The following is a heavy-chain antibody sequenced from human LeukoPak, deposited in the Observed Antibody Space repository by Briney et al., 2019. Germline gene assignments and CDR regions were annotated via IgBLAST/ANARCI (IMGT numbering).Heavy chain of an antibody. CDR2: IYYSGST. V-gene: IGHV4-39*07. J-gene: IGHJ3*02. CDR1: GGSISSSSYY. D-gene: IGHD1-26*01. CDR3: ARLSGSYLGDAFDI. Sequence: SETLSLTCTVSGGSISSSSYYWGWIRQPPGKGLEWIGSIYYSGSTYYNPSLKSRVTISVDTSKNQFSLKLSSVTAADTAVYYCARLSGSYLGDAFDIWGQGTMATVSS.